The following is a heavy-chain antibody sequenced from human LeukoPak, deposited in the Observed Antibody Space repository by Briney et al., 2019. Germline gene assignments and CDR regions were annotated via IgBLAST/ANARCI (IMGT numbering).Heavy chain of an antibody. CDR3: ARGTYYYDSSGYFRSTNYYYYYMDV. CDR2: INHSGST. D-gene: IGHD3-22*01. CDR1: GGSFSGYY. J-gene: IGHJ6*03. V-gene: IGHV4-34*01. Sequence: PSETLSLTCAVYGGSFSGYYWSWIRQPPGKGLEWIGEINHSGSTNYNPSLKSRVTISVDTSKNQFSLKLSSVTAADTAVYYCARGTYYYDSSGYFRSTNYYYYYMDVWGKGTTVTISS.